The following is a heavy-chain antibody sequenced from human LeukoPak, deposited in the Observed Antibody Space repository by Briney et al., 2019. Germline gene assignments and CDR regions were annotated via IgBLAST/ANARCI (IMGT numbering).Heavy chain of an antibody. CDR2: ISAYNGNT. D-gene: IGHD3-3*01. J-gene: IGHJ6*02. V-gene: IGHV1-18*01. Sequence: ASVKVSCKASGYTFTSYGISWVRQAPGQGLEWMGWISAYNGNTNYAQKLQGRVTMTTDTSTSTAYMELRSLRSDDTAAYYCARSDEYYDFWSGYYPPYYYYYGMDVWGQGTTVTVSS. CDR3: ARSDEYYDFWSGYYPPYYYYYGMDV. CDR1: GYTFTSYG.